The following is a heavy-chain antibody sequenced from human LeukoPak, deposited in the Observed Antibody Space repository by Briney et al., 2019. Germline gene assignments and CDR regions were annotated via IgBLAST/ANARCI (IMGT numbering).Heavy chain of an antibody. Sequence: SVKVSCKASGGTFSTYAINWVRQAPGQGLEWLGGIIPIFHTTNYAQKFQGRVTIIADKSTNTAYMELSSLRSEDTAVYYCARGNDSSTYDDAFDIWDQGTMVTVSS. CDR2: IIPIFHTT. CDR3: ARGNDSSTYDDAFDI. J-gene: IGHJ3*02. CDR1: GGTFSTYA. D-gene: IGHD3-22*01. V-gene: IGHV1-69*06.